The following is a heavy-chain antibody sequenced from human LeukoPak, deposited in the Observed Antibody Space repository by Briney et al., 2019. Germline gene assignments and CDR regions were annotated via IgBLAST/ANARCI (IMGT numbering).Heavy chain of an antibody. D-gene: IGHD6-19*01. CDR2: IKQDGSEQ. CDR3: ATDRYSSGWYDYFDY. J-gene: IGHJ4*02. V-gene: IGHV3-7*01. CDR1: GFTFSSYW. Sequence: GWSLRLSCAASGFTFSSYWMSWVRQAPGKGLEWVANIKQDGSEQYYVDSVKGRFTTSRDNAKNSLYLQMNSLRAEDTALYYCATDRYSSGWYDYFDYWGQGTLVTVSS.